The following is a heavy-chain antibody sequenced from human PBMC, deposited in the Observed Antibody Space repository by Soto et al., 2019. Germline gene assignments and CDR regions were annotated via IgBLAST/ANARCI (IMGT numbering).Heavy chain of an antibody. D-gene: IGHD3-3*01. V-gene: IGHV3-30-3*01. CDR1: GFTFSSYA. CDR2: ISYDGSNK. J-gene: IGHJ4*02. Sequence: GGSLRLSCAASGFTFSSYAMHWVRQAPGKGLEWVAVISYDGSNKYYADSVKGRFTISRDNSKNTLYLQMNSLRAEDMAVYYCARDPTPTYYDFWSGYAWGPFDYWGQGTLVTVSS. CDR3: ARDPTPTYYDFWSGYAWGPFDY.